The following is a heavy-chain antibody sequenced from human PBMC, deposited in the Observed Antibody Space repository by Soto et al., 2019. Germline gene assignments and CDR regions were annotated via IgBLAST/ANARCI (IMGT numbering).Heavy chain of an antibody. CDR2: IGTDTVTI. CDR3: AREKVDKDGISTRCFSPLDC. D-gene: IGHD2-2*01. CDR1: GFTFSTHT. V-gene: IGHV3-48*02. Sequence: GGSLRLSCAASGFTFSTHTMTWVRQAPGKGLEWVSYIGTDTVTIHYADSVKGRFTISRDNAQNSLYLQMNSLRDEDTSVYYCAREKVDKDGISTRCFSPLDCWGQGTLVTVYS. J-gene: IGHJ4*02.